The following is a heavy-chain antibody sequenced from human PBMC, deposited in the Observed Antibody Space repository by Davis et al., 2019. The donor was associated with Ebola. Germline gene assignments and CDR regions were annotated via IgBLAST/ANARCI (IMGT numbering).Heavy chain of an antibody. CDR2: VSSYSDTI. D-gene: IGHD5-18*01. CDR3: ARSGYSYGYATTQGDY. Sequence: GGSLRLSCAASGFPFTTYTMNWVRQAPGKGLEWVASVSSYSDTISYADSVQGRFTISRDNAKNSLYLQMNSLRAEDTAVYYCARSGYSYGYATTQGDYWGQGTLVTVSS. V-gene: IGHV3-21*01. J-gene: IGHJ4*02. CDR1: GFPFTTYT.